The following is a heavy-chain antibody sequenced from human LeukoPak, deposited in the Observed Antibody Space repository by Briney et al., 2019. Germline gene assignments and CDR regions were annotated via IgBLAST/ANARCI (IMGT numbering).Heavy chain of an antibody. CDR2: ISSSGSTI. CDR1: GFTFSDYY. D-gene: IGHD1-26*01. CDR3: ASRSVGATHDAFDI. V-gene: IGHV3-11*01. Sequence: GGSLRLSCAASGFTFSDYYMSCVREAPGEGLEWVSYISSSGSTIYYADSVKGRFTISRDNAKNSLYLQMNSLRAEDTAVYYCASRSVGATHDAFDIWGQGTMVTVSS. J-gene: IGHJ3*02.